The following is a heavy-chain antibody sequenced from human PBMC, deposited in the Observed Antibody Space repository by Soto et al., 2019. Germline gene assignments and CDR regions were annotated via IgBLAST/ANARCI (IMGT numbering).Heavy chain of an antibody. J-gene: IGHJ4*02. CDR3: ARAYEGDYFDY. V-gene: IGHV3-30-3*01. D-gene: IGHD3-16*01. CDR2: ISYDGSNK. Sequence: QVQLVESGGGVVQPGRSLRLSRAAPGFTFSSYAMHWVRQAPGKGLEWVAVISYDGSNKYYADSVKGRFTISRDNSKNTLYLQMNSLRAEDTAVYYCARAYEGDYFDYWGQGTLVTVSS. CDR1: GFTFSSYA.